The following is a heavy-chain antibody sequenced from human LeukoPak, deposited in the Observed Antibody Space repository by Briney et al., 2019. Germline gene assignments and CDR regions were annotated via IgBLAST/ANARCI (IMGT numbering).Heavy chain of an antibody. Sequence: PGGSLRLSCAASGFAFNNYYMNWVRQAPGKGLEWLSSISSGSSYIYYRESVRGRFTISRDNAKNSLYLQMNSLRAEDTAVYYCARRGPPYYFDYWGQGTLVTVSS. CDR1: GFAFNNYY. V-gene: IGHV3-21*01. CDR2: ISSGSSYI. J-gene: IGHJ4*02. CDR3: ARRGPPYYFDY.